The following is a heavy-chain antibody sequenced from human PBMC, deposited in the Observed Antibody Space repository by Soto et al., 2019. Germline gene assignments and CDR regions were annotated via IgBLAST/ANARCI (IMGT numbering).Heavy chain of an antibody. CDR1: GFTFSSYV. CDR3: ARRGRTLPHYSYYMDV. CDR2: ISNSGSNR. J-gene: IGHJ6*03. Sequence: ELQLLEYGGGLVQPGGSLRLSCAASGFTFSSYVMSWVRQAPGKGLEWVSSISNSGSNRYYAESAKGRVTISRDNSNNTLYLQMNSLRAEDTALYYCARRGRTLPHYSYYMDVWGKGTTVAVSS. V-gene: IGHV3-23*01.